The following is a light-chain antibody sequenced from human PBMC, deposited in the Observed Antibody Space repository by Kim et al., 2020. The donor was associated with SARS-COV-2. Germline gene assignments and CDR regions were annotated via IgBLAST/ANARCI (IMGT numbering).Light chain of an antibody. Sequence: QSVLTQPPSVSAAPGQKVTISCSGSRSNFGSYSVSWYQQLPGAAPKRLIYDNTTRPSAIPDQCSGSKSDTSATLGITGLQTGDEADYYCATWDSRLSTSVFGGGTQLTVL. CDR2: DNT. V-gene: IGLV1-51*01. J-gene: IGLJ3*02. CDR3: ATWDSRLSTSV. CDR1: RSNFGSYS.